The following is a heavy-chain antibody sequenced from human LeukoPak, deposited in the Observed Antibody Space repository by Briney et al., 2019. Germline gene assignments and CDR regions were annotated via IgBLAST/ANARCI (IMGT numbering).Heavy chain of an antibody. CDR2: IIPIFGTA. CDR1: GGTFSSYA. V-gene: IGHV1-69*13. Sequence: ASVKVSCKASGGTFSSYAISWVRQAPGQGLEWMGGIIPIFGTANYAQKFQGRVTITADESTSTVYMELSSLRSEDTAVYYCARGRLGDTAMVTSDYWGQGTLVTVSS. CDR3: ARGRLGDTAMVTSDY. D-gene: IGHD5-18*01. J-gene: IGHJ4*02.